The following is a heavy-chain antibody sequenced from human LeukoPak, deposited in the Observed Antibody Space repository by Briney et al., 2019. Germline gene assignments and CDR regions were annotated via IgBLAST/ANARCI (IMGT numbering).Heavy chain of an antibody. Sequence: PSETLSLTRTVSGGSLSSYYWSWIRQPPGKGLEWIGYIFYSGSTNYNPSLKSRVTISVDTSKNQFSLKLSSVTAADTAVYYCVRDQNRAFDIWGQGTMVTVSS. CDR1: GGSLSSYY. J-gene: IGHJ3*02. V-gene: IGHV4-59*01. CDR2: IFYSGST. CDR3: VRDQNRAFDI.